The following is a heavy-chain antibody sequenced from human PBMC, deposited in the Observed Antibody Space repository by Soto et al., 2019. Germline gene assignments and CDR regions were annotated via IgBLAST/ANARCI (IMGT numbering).Heavy chain of an antibody. CDR3: ARDLWDIVATHYFDY. J-gene: IGHJ4*02. V-gene: IGHV3-11*01. Sequence: PGGSLRLSCAASGLTFSDYYMSWIRQAPGKGLEWVSYISSSGSTIYYADSVKGRFTISRDNAKNSLYLQMNSLRAEDTAVYYCARDLWDIVATHYFDYWGQGTLVTVSS. D-gene: IGHD5-12*01. CDR2: ISSSGSTI. CDR1: GLTFSDYY.